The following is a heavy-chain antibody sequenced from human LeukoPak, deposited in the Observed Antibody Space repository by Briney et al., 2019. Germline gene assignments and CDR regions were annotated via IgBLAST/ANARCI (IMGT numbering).Heavy chain of an antibody. CDR2: ISSIGSTI. CDR3: ARGTDSDY. CDR1: GGSFSGYY. Sequence: LSLTCAVYGGSFSGYYWSWIRQAQGKGLEWVSYISSIGSTIYYADSVKGRFTISRDNAKNSLYLQMNSLRAEDTAVYYCARGTDSDYWGQGTLVTVSS. J-gene: IGHJ4*02. V-gene: IGHV3-11*01. D-gene: IGHD1-14*01.